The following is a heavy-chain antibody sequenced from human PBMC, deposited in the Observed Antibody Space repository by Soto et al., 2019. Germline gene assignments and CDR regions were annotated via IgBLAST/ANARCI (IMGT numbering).Heavy chain of an antibody. V-gene: IGHV3-30*03. CDR3: AREKVVTATTTTPYGMDV. Sequence: GSLRLSCAASGFTFSRFGMQWVRQAPGKGLEWVAVISYDGSNKYHAESVKGRFTISRDNSKNTLYLQMNSLRAEDTAVYYCAREKVVTATTTTPYGMDVWGQGTTVTVSS. CDR1: GFTFSRFG. D-gene: IGHD2-21*02. CDR2: ISYDGSNK. J-gene: IGHJ6*02.